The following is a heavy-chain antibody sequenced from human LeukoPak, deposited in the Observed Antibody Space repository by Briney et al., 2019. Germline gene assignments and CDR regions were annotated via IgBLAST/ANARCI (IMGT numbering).Heavy chain of an antibody. CDR1: GFSFDDYT. Sequence: GGSLRLSCAASGFSFDDYTMHWVRQAPGKGLEWVSLISWDGGSSTYYADSVMGRFTISRDNSKNSLYLQMNSLRTEDTGLYYCAKESSSGWRHFDYWGQGTLVTVSS. V-gene: IGHV3-43*01. D-gene: IGHD6-19*01. CDR2: ISWDGGSST. CDR3: AKESSSGWRHFDY. J-gene: IGHJ4*02.